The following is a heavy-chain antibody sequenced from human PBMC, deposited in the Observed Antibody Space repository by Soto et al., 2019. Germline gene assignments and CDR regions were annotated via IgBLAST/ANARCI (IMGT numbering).Heavy chain of an antibody. Sequence: GASVKVSCKATGYIFTSYGITWVRRAPGQGLEWMGWVSGYNGDTNYTPKLQGRVTMTIDTSTSTAYMELRNLRSDDTAIYYCARAHANVYRDISSSLWGQGTLVTVSS. D-gene: IGHD6-6*01. V-gene: IGHV1-18*01. J-gene: IGHJ4*02. CDR2: VSGYNGDT. CDR3: ARAHANVYRDISSSL. CDR1: GYIFTSYG.